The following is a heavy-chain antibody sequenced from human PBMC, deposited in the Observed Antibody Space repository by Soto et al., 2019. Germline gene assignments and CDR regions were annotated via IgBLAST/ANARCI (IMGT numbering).Heavy chain of an antibody. CDR2: IYYSGST. J-gene: IGHJ3*02. Sequence: SETLSLTCTVSGGPINSGGYYWSWIRQHPGRGLEWIGYIYYSGSTYYNPSLKSRVTISVDTSKNQFSLRLSSVTAADTAVYYCARSHCTGGSCYSGAFNICGQGTMVTVSS. D-gene: IGHD2-15*01. CDR3: ARSHCTGGSCYSGAFNI. CDR1: GGPINSGGYY. V-gene: IGHV4-31*03.